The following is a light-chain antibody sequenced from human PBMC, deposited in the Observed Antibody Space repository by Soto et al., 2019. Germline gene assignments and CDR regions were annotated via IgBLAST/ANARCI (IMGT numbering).Light chain of an antibody. Sequence: DIQMTQSPSSLSASVGDRMTITCQASQDISNYLNWYQQKPGKAPKLLIYDASNLETGVPSRFSGSGSGTDFTFTISSLQPEDIATYYCQQYDNLLTFGGGTKVDI. J-gene: IGKJ4*01. CDR1: QDISNY. CDR3: QQYDNLLT. V-gene: IGKV1-33*01. CDR2: DAS.